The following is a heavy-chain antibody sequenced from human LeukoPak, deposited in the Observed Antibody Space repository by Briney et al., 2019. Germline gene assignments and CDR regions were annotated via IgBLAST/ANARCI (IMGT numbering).Heavy chain of an antibody. J-gene: IGHJ4*02. CDR1: GFTVSSNY. Sequence: GGSLRLSCAASGFTVSSNYMSWVRQAPGKGPEWVSVIYSGGSTYYADSVKGRFTISRDNSKNTLYLQMNSLRAEDTAVYYCARIGGWLQPFDYWGQGTLVTVSS. CDR3: ARIGGWLQPFDY. D-gene: IGHD5-24*01. CDR2: IYSGGST. V-gene: IGHV3-53*01.